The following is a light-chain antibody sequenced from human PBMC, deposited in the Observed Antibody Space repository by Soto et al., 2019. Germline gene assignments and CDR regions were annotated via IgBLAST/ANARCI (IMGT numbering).Light chain of an antibody. CDR2: EVS. CDR1: SSDVGGYNY. J-gene: IGLJ1*01. CDR3: SSYTSSSTPGV. Sequence: QSALTQPASVSGSPGQSITISCTGTSSDVGGYNYVSWYQQHPGKAPKLMIYEVSNRPSGVSNRCSGSKSGNTASLTISGLQAEDEADYYCSSYTSSSTPGVFGTGTKLTVL. V-gene: IGLV2-14*01.